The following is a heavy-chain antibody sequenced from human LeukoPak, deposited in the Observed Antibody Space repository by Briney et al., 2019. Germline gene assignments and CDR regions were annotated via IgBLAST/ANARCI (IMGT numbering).Heavy chain of an antibody. CDR2: TYYRSKWYN. J-gene: IGHJ6*02. Sequence: SQTLSLTCAISGDSVSSNSAAWNWIRQSPSRGLEWLGRTYYRSKWYNDYAVSVKSRITINPDTSKNQFSLQLNSVTPEDTAVYYCARDREPGIAVAKYGMDVWGQGTTVTVSS. CDR3: ARDREPGIAVAKYGMDV. D-gene: IGHD6-19*01. V-gene: IGHV6-1*01. CDR1: GDSVSSNSAA.